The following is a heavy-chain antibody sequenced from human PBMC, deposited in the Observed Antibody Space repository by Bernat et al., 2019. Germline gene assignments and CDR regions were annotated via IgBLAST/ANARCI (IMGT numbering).Heavy chain of an antibody. CDR1: GGTFISYA. J-gene: IGHJ4*02. V-gene: IGHV1-69*06. CDR2: IIPIFGTA. D-gene: IGHD3-10*01. CDR3: ARERNVGEWRGYYFDY. Sequence: QVQLVQSGAEVKKPGSSVKFSCKASGGTFISYAISWVRQAPGQGLEWMGGIIPIFGTANYAQKFQGRVTITADKSTSTAYMELSSLRSEDTAVYYCARERNVGEWRGYYFDYWGQGTLVTVSS.